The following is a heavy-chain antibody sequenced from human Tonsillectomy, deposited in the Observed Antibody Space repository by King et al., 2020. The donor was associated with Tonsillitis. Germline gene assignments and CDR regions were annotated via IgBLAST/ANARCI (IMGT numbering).Heavy chain of an antibody. V-gene: IGHV3-30*18. J-gene: IGHJ6*02. D-gene: IGHD6-13*01. Sequence: VQLVESGGGVVQPGRSLRLSCAASGFTFSSYGMHWVRQAPGKGLEGVAVISYDGSNKYYADSVKGRFTISRDNSKNTLYLQMNSLRAEDTAVYYCAKKRSLKYSRSWYETYYYYGMDVWGQGTTVTVSS. CDR1: GFTFSSYG. CDR2: ISYDGSNK. CDR3: AKKRSLKYSRSWYETYYYYGMDV.